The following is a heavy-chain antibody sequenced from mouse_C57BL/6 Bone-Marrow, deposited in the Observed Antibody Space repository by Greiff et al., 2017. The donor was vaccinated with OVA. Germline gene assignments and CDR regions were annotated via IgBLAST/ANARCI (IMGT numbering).Heavy chain of an antibody. CDR1: GYTFTSYG. D-gene: IGHD1-1*01. CDR3: ARRAYGHYYARDY. J-gene: IGHJ4*01. Sequence: VQLQESGAELARPGASVKLSCKASGYTFTSYGISWVKQRTGQGLEWIGEIYPRSGNTYYNEKFKGKATLTADKSSSTAYMELRSLTSEDAAVYFCARRAYGHYYARDYWGQGTSVTVSS. CDR2: IYPRSGNT. V-gene: IGHV1-81*01.